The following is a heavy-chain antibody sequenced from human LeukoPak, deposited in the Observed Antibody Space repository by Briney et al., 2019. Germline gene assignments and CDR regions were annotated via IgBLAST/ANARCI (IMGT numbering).Heavy chain of an antibody. CDR1: GYTFSDYY. V-gene: IGHV1-2*02. CDR2: INPNSGGT. Sequence: GASVKVSCKASGYTFSDYYIHWVRQAPGQGLEWMGWINPNSGGTNYQGRVTMTRDTSIITAYMELSRLRSDDTAVYYCARVKVRGVKVFDYWGQGTLVTVSS. CDR3: ARVKVRGVKVFDY. J-gene: IGHJ4*02. D-gene: IGHD3-10*01.